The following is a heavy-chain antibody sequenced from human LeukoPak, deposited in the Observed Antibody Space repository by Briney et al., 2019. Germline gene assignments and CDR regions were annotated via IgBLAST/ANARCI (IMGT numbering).Heavy chain of an antibody. CDR2: ISSSSSTI. CDR3: ARAYLYYYDSSGYYYYYGMDV. Sequence: PGGSLRLSRAASGFTFSSYSMNWVRQAPGKGLEWVSYISSSSSTIYYADSVKGRFTISRDNAKNSLYLQMNSLRDEDTAVYYCARAYLYYYDSSGYYYYYGMDVWGQGTTVTVSS. CDR1: GFTFSSYS. V-gene: IGHV3-48*02. J-gene: IGHJ6*02. D-gene: IGHD3-22*01.